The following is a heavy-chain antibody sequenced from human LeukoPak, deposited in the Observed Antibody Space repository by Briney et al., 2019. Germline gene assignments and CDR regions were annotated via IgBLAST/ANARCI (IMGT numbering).Heavy chain of an antibody. CDR2: INPSGGST. CDR1: GYTFTSYY. J-gene: IGHJ4*02. CDR3: ARDLSVRYSSSWYGNY. Sequence: ASVKVSCKASGYTFTSYYMHWVRQAPGQGLDWMGIINPSGGSTSYAQKFQGRVTMTRDTSTSTVYMELSSLRSEDTAVYYCARDLSVRYSSSWYGNYWGQGTLVTVSS. V-gene: IGHV1-46*01. D-gene: IGHD6-13*01.